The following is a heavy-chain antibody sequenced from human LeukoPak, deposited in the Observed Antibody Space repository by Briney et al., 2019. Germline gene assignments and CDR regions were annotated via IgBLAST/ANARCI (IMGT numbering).Heavy chain of an antibody. CDR1: SGSVWSNSYY. J-gene: IGHJ4*02. D-gene: IGHD3-10*01. Sequence: PSETLSLTCTVASGSVWSNSYYWGWIRQPPGKGLEWIGNNYARGIPDYNSSLKSRSFIFVDRSKNQFSLKLRSVTAADTAVYYCATLGLWFGELSSPYYFDSWGQGVLVTVSS. CDR3: ATLGLWFGELSSPYYFDS. CDR2: NYARGIP. V-gene: IGHV4-39*01.